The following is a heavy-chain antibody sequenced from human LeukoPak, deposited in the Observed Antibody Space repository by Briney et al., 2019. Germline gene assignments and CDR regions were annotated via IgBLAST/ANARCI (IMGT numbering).Heavy chain of an antibody. D-gene: IGHD6-13*01. J-gene: IGHJ4*02. Sequence: SVKVSCKASGGTFSSYAISWVRQAPGQGLEWMGRIIPILGIANYAQEFQGRVTITADKSTSTAYMELSSLRSEDTAVYYCARGYSSSWYIGSHYFDYWGQGTLVTVSS. CDR2: IIPILGIA. V-gene: IGHV1-69*10. CDR3: ARGYSSSWYIGSHYFDY. CDR1: GGTFSSYA.